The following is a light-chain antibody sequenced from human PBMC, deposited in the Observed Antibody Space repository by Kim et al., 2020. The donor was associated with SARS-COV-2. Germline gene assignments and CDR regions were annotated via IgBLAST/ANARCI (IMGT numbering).Light chain of an antibody. CDR3: QSRDSGGKVV. Sequence: SSELTQDPVVSVALGQTVRITCQGDSLRTYYATWYQQKPRQAPVLVIYGRNNRPSGIPDRFSGSASGDTASLTISGTQAEDEADFYCQSRDSGGKVVFGVGTRLTVL. J-gene: IGLJ2*01. V-gene: IGLV3-19*01. CDR1: SLRTYY. CDR2: GRN.